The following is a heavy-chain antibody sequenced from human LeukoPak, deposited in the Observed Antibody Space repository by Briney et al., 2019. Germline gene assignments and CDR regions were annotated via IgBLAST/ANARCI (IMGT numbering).Heavy chain of an antibody. CDR2: ISGSGGST. CDR3: AKDEPRAAVAGNPFDY. CDR1: GFTFSSYA. J-gene: IGHJ4*02. D-gene: IGHD6-19*01. V-gene: IGHV3-23*01. Sequence: GGSLRLSCAASGFTFSSYAMSWVRQAPGKGLEWVLAISGSGGSTYYADSVKGRFTISRDNSKNTLYLQMNSLRAEDTAVYYCAKDEPRAAVAGNPFDYWGQGTLVTVSS.